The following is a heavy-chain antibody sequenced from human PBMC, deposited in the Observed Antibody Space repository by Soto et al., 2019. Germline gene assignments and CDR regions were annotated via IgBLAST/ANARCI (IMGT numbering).Heavy chain of an antibody. Sequence: GASVKVSCKASGYTFTSYGISWVRQAPGQGLEWMGWISAYNGNTNYAQKLQGRVTMTTDTSTSTAYMELRSLRSDDTAVYYCAGGSRLSSWNAFDIWGQGTMVTVSS. V-gene: IGHV1-18*01. D-gene: IGHD6-13*01. J-gene: IGHJ3*02. CDR3: AGGSRLSSWNAFDI. CDR1: GYTFTSYG. CDR2: ISAYNGNT.